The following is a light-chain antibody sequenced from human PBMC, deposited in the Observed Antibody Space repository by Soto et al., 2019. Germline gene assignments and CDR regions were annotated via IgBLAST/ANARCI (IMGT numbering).Light chain of an antibody. V-gene: IGLV1-40*01. CDR1: SSNIGAGYD. CDR3: QSYDSSLSGYV. CDR2: GNS. Sequence: QSVPTQPPSVSGAPGQRVTISCTGRSSNIGAGYDVHWYQQLPGTAPKLLIYGNSNRPSGVPDRFSGSKSGTSASLAITGLQAEDEADYYCQSYDSSLSGYVFGTGTKVTVL. J-gene: IGLJ1*01.